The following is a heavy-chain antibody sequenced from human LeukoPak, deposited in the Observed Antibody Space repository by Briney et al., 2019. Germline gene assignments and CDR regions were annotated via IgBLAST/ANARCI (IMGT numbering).Heavy chain of an antibody. D-gene: IGHD1-26*01. J-gene: IGHJ4*02. CDR1: GYTFTSYG. CDR3: ARVSRAGSYQPLAY. V-gene: IGHV1-18*01. CDR2: ISAYNGNT. Sequence: ASVKVSCKASGYTFTSYGISWVRQAPGQGPEWMGWISAYNGNTNYAQKLQGRVTMTTDTSTSTAYMELRSLRSDDTAVYYCARVSRAGSYQPLAYWGQGTLVTVSS.